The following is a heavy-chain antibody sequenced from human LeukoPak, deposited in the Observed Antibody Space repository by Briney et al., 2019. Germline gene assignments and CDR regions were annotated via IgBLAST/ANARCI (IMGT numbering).Heavy chain of an antibody. D-gene: IGHD3-3*02. CDR1: GGSFSGYY. CDR2: INHSGST. CDR3: ARVLELGPFDY. Sequence: PSETLSLTCAVYGGSFSGYYWSWIRQPPGKGLEWIGEINHSGSTNYNPSLKSRVTISVDTSKNQFSLKLSSVTAADTAVYYCARVLELGPFDYWGQGTLVTVSS. J-gene: IGHJ4*02. V-gene: IGHV4-34*01.